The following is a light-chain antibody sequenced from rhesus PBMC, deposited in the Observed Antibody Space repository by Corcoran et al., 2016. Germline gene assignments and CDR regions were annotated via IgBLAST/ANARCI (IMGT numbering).Light chain of an antibody. Sequence: DIQMTQSPSSLSASVGDKVTITCHASQDISSWLVWYQQKPGKAPNPLIYYTSSLQRGVPSRFSGSGSWTDYTLTISSLQPEDFATYYCQQYDDRPTFGQGTKVEIK. V-gene: IGKV1-19*01. CDR2: YTS. CDR3: QQYDDRPT. CDR1: QDISSW. J-gene: IGKJ1*01.